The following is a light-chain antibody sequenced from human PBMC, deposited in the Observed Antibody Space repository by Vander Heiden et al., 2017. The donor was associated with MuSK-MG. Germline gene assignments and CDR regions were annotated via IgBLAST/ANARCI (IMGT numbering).Light chain of an antibody. V-gene: IGLV1-44*01. CDR3: AAGVDSLKGVG. CDR2: RNN. CDR1: ISKLGSNP. Sequence: QSVLTQPPSASGTPGQTVPISCSGSISKLGSNPVNWFQQVPGTDTKILIDRNNERPSGVPDRFSGTKSGTSASLASRGLQSEDEADYDWAAGVDSLKGVGFGGGTK. J-gene: IGLJ2*01.